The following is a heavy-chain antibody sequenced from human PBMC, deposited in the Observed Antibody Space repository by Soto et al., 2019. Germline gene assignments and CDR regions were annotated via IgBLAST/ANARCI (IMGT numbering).Heavy chain of an antibody. Sequence: QVQLVQSGAEVRKPGSSVKVSCQASGGTFSNSTVTWVRQAPGQGLEWMGRLIPILGLANYAQKFRGRLTNTADKSTPTAYMELRSLRYEDTAIYYCARFKLGDDYWGQGTLVTVSS. CDR1: GGTFSNST. V-gene: IGHV1-69*02. CDR2: LIPILGLA. CDR3: ARFKLGDDY. J-gene: IGHJ4*02. D-gene: IGHD5-12*01.